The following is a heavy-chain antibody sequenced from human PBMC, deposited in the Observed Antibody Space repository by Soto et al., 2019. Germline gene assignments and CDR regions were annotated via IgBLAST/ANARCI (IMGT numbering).Heavy chain of an antibody. J-gene: IGHJ5*01. CDR2: SYSGGNT. Sequence: LRLSCAASGFTVSSNYMSWVRQAPGKGLEFVSVSYSGGNTYYADSVKGRFTLSRDNFKNTLYLQMNSLRAEDTAVYYCARGYGAGSYFFDFWGQGTLVTVSS. V-gene: IGHV3-53*01. CDR1: GFTVSSNY. CDR3: ARGYGAGSYFFDF. D-gene: IGHD3-10*01.